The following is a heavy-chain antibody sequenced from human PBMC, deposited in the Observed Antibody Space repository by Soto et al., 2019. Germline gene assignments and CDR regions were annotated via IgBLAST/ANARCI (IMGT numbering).Heavy chain of an antibody. CDR2: AHHSGRT. Sequence: WWNWVRQSPGKGLEWIGEAHHSGRTNYNPSLKSRVTISVDRSQNHFSLQLTSVTAADTAVYYCARSEATALDFWGHGTLVTVSS. CDR1: W. J-gene: IGHJ4*01. CDR3: ARSEATALDF. V-gene: IGHV4-4*02.